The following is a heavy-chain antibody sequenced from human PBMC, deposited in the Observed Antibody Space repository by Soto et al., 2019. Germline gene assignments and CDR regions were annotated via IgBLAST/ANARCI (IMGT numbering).Heavy chain of an antibody. CDR1: GYSFTSYW. Sequence: PGKSLKISCKGSGYSFTSYWIGWVRQMPGKGLEWMGIIYPGDSDTRYSPSFQGQVTISADKSISTAYLQWSSLKASDTAMYYCARRQGAHYDILTGYSPLYYYGMDVWGQGTTVTVSS. D-gene: IGHD3-9*01. CDR3: ARRQGAHYDILTGYSPLYYYGMDV. J-gene: IGHJ6*02. CDR2: IYPGDSDT. V-gene: IGHV5-51*01.